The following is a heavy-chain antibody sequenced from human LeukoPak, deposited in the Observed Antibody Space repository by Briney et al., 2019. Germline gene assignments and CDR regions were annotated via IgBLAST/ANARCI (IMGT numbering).Heavy chain of an antibody. CDR2: ISYDGSNK. D-gene: IGHD3-9*01. Sequence: GGSLRLSCAASGFTFSSYGMHWVRQAPGKGLEWVAVISYDGSNKYYADSVKGRFTISRDNSKNTLYLQMNSLRAEDTAVYYCAKGSRGYVILTGYYPPGWYFDLWGRGTLVTVSS. CDR3: AKGSRGYVILTGYYPPGWYFDL. CDR1: GFTFSSYG. V-gene: IGHV3-30*18. J-gene: IGHJ2*01.